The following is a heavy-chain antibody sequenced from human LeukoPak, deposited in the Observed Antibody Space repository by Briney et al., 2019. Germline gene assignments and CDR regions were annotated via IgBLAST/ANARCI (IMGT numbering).Heavy chain of an antibody. Sequence: PSETLSLTCTVSGGSISSYYWSWIRQPPGKGLEWIGYIYYSGSTNYNPSLKSRVTISVDTSKNQFSLKLSSVTAADTAVYYCAISTPDDAFDIWGQGTMVTVSS. V-gene: IGHV4-59*01. J-gene: IGHJ3*02. D-gene: IGHD2-2*01. CDR2: IYYSGST. CDR1: GGSISSYY. CDR3: AISTPDDAFDI.